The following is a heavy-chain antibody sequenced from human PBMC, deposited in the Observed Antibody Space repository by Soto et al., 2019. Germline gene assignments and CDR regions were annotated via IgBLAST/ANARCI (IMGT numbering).Heavy chain of an antibody. V-gene: IGHV3-23*01. CDR2: IGGSGAGT. CDR3: ARGDSRVATIGYYYGMDV. Sequence: PGESLKISCAASGFTFSSYAMSWVRQAPGKGLEWVSGIGGSGAGTNYADSVKGRFTISRDNSKNTLYLQMNSLRAEDTAVYYCARGDSRVATIGYYYGMDVWGQGTTVTVSS. J-gene: IGHJ6*02. D-gene: IGHD5-12*01. CDR1: GFTFSSYA.